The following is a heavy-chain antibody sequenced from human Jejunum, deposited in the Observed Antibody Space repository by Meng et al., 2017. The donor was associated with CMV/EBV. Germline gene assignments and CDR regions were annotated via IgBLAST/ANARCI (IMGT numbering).Heavy chain of an antibody. V-gene: IGHV3-74*01. CDR1: GFTFSGHW. CDR3: AKSFDRGIVKLDF. Sequence: SCEASGFTFSGHWMHWVRPAPGKGLEWVSRIYGDISYAEFVQGRFTISRDNAKNTLYLQMNSLRAEDTAVYYCAKSFDRGIVKLDFWGQGTLVTVSS. D-gene: IGHD2/OR15-2a*01. CDR2: IYGDI. J-gene: IGHJ4*02.